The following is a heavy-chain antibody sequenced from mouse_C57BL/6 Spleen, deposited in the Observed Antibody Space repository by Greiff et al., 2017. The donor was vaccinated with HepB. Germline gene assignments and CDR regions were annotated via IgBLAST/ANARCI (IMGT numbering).Heavy chain of an antibody. V-gene: IGHV1-72*01. Sequence: QVQLQQPGAELVKPGASVKLSCKASGYTFTSYWMHWVKQRPGQGLEWIGRIDPNSGGTKYNEKFKSKATLTVDKPSSTAYMQLSSLTSEDSAVYYCARRGDGYGDYFDYWGQGTTLTVSS. CDR3: ARRGDGYGDYFDY. J-gene: IGHJ2*01. CDR1: GYTFTSYW. D-gene: IGHD2-2*01. CDR2: IDPNSGGT.